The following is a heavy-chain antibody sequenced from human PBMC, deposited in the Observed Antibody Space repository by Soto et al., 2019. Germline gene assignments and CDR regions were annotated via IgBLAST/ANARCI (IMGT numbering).Heavy chain of an antibody. D-gene: IGHD3-3*01. CDR1: GYSFTSYW. CDR2: IYPGDSDT. J-gene: IGHJ6*02. CDR3: ASSSLYYDFWSGSTPYYGMDV. V-gene: IGHV5-51*01. Sequence: PGESLKISCKGSGYSFTSYWIGWVRQMPGKGLEWMGIIYPGDSDTRYSPSFQGQVTISADKSISTAYLQWSSLKASDTAMYYCASSSLYYDFWSGSTPYYGMDVWGQGTTVTAP.